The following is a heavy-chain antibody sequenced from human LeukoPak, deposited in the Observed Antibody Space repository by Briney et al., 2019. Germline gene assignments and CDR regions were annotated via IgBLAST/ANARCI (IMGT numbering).Heavy chain of an antibody. CDR2: IFSSSTYI. D-gene: IGHD6-13*01. CDR3: AKDQGSSWFLFRGYMDV. V-gene: IGHV3-21*01. Sequence: GGSLRLSCAASGFAFNTYSMNWVRQAPGKGLEWVSFIFSSSTYIYYTDSVKGRFTISRDNARNSLYLQMNSLRAEDTAVYYCAKDQGSSWFLFRGYMDVWGKGTTVTISS. CDR1: GFAFNTYS. J-gene: IGHJ6*03.